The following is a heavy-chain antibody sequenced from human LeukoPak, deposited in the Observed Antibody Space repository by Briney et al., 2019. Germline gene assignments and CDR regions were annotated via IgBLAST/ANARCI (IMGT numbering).Heavy chain of an antibody. Sequence: ASVKVSCKASGYTFTSYAMHWVRQAPGQRLEWMGWINAGNGNTKYSQKFQGRVTITRDTSASTAYMELSGLRSEDTAVYYCARVPTSNNWFDPWGQGTLVTVSS. J-gene: IGHJ5*02. D-gene: IGHD2-2*01. CDR3: ARVPTSNNWFDP. CDR2: INAGNGNT. CDR1: GYTFTSYA. V-gene: IGHV1-3*01.